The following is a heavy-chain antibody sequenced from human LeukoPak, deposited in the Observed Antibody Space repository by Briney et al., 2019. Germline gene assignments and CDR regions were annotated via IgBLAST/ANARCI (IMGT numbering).Heavy chain of an antibody. J-gene: IGHJ4*02. CDR2: IIPTFGTG. CDR3: ARDFLGVNSSGWYDY. V-gene: IGHV1-69*13. Sequence: SVRVSCKASGGTFSSYAISWVRQAPGQGLEWMGGIIPTFGTGNYAQKFQGRVTITADESTSTAYMELSSLRSEDTAVYYCARDFLGVNSSGWYDYWGQGTLVTAST. D-gene: IGHD6-19*01. CDR1: GGTFSSYA.